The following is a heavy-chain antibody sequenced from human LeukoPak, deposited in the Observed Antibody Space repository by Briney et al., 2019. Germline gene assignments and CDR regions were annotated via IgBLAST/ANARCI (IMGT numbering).Heavy chain of an antibody. V-gene: IGHV3-7*05. CDR3: AKAADWLAADYIDY. D-gene: IGHD3-9*01. Sequence: GGSLRLSCAASGFPFSSSWMTWVRQAPGKGLEWVAHIKDDGTEEYYVDSVKGRFTISRDNAKNSLYLQMNSLRAEDTAVYYCAKAADWLAADYIDYWGQGTLVTVSS. J-gene: IGHJ4*02. CDR2: IKDDGTEE. CDR1: GFPFSSSW.